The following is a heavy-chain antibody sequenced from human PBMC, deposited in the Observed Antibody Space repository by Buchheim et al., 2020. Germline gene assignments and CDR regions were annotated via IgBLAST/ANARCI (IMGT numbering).Heavy chain of an antibody. CDR1: GFTFSSYE. CDR2: ISSSGSTI. CDR3: ARANYYYDSSGYCQTGVGADY. Sequence: EVQLVESGGGLVQPGGSLRLSCAASGFTFSSYEMNWVRQAPGKGLEWVSYISSSGSTIYYADSVKGRFTISRDNAKNSLYLQMNSLRAEDTAVYYCARANYYYDSSGYCQTGVGADYWGQGTL. D-gene: IGHD3-22*01. J-gene: IGHJ4*02. V-gene: IGHV3-48*03.